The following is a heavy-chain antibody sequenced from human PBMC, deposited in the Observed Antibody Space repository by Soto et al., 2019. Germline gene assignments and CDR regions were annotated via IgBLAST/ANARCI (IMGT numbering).Heavy chain of an antibody. D-gene: IGHD3-10*01. CDR1: GGSISSDSYY. V-gene: IGHV4-39*01. CDR2: ISYSGST. CDR3: AMQGFGVLHGLVDV. J-gene: IGHJ6*02. Sequence: SETLSLTCTVSGGSISSDSYYWGWIRQSPEKGLEWIASISYSGSTYYNPTLKSRLIISVDTSKSQFSLKLSSVTAADTAVYYCAMQGFGVLHGLVDVWGQGTTVTVSS.